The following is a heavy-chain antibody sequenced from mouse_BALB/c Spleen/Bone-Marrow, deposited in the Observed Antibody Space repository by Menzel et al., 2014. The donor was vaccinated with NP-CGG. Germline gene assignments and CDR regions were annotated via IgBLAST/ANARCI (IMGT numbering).Heavy chain of an antibody. Sequence: VQGVESGAELVRPGTSVKISCKASGYTFTNYWLGWVKQRPGHGLEWIGDIYPGGGYTNYNEKFKGKATLTADTSSSPAYMQLSSLTSEDSAVYFCARRGTGVDYWGQGTTLTVSS. D-gene: IGHD4-1*01. V-gene: IGHV1-63*02. CDR3: ARRGTGVDY. J-gene: IGHJ2*01. CDR2: IYPGGGYT. CDR1: GYTFTNYW.